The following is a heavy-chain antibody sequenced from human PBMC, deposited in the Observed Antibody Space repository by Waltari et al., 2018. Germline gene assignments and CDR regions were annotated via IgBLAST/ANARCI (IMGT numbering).Heavy chain of an antibody. Sequence: QVQLQQWGAGLLKPSETLSLPCAVYGGSFSGYYWSWIRQPPGKGLEWIGEINHSGSTNYNPSLKSRVTISVDTSKNQFSLKLSSVTAADTAVYYCARGGYWGQGTLVTVSS. CDR2: INHSGST. J-gene: IGHJ4*02. V-gene: IGHV4-34*01. CDR1: GGSFSGYY. CDR3: ARGGY.